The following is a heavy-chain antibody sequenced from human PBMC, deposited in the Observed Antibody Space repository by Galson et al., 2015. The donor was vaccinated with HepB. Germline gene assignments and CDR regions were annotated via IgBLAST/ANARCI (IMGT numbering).Heavy chain of an antibody. D-gene: IGHD7-27*01. J-gene: IGHJ2*01. CDR2: IYSGGST. CDR3: ARGRITGDWYFDL. V-gene: IGHV3-66*01. CDR1: GFTVSSNY. Sequence: SLRLSCAASGFTVSSNYMSWVRQAPGKGLEWVSVIYSGGSTYYADSVKGRFTISRDNSKNTLYLQMNSLRAEDTAVYYCARGRITGDWYFDLWGRGTLVTVSS.